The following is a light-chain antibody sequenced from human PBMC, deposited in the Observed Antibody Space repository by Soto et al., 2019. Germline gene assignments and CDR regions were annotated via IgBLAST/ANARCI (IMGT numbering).Light chain of an antibody. CDR1: QSVSSY. V-gene: IGKV3-11*01. CDR3: QQLSNVPPWR. J-gene: IGKJ1*01. CDR2: DAS. Sequence: EIVWSHTLATLSLSPGERATRSCRASQSVSSYLAWYQQKPGQAPRLLIYDASNRATGIPARFSGSGSGTEFTLTISCLQSEDFAVYYCQQLSNVPPWRFGHGSIVDVK.